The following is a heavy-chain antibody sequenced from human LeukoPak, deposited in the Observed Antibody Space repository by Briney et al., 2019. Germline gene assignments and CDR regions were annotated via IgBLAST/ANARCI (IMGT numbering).Heavy chain of an antibody. CDR3: AKEAVARGVISHNWFDP. CDR2: ISYDGSNK. V-gene: IGHV3-30*18. D-gene: IGHD3-10*01. CDR1: GFTFSSYG. Sequence: GRSLRLSCAASGFTFSSYGMHWVRQAPGKGLEWVAVISYDGSNKYYADSVKGRFTISRDNSKNTLYLQMNSLRAEDTAVYYCAKEAVARGVISHNWFDPWGQGTLVTVSS. J-gene: IGHJ5*02.